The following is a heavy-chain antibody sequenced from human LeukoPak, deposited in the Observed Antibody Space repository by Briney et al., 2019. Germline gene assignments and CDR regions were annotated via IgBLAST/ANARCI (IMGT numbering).Heavy chain of an antibody. J-gene: IGHJ4*02. CDR1: GVSSSSSY. V-gene: IGHV4-59*08. CDR3: ARHRFASPLDS. D-gene: IGHD2-21*01. Sequence: SETLSLTCTVSGVSSSSSYWSWIRQPPGKRLEWIGYIFYTGDSNHNPSLKSRVSISLDTSKDQISLKLSSVTAADTAVYYCARHRFASPLDSWGQGTLVTVSS. CDR2: IFYTGDS.